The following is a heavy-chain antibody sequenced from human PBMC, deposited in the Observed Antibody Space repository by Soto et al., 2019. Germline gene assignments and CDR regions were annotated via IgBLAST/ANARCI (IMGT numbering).Heavy chain of an antibody. Sequence: QVQLVQSGAEVKKPGASVKVSCKASGYTFTSYGISWVRQTPGQGLEWMGWISAYNGNTNYAQKLQGRVTMTTDTSKSTAYMELRSLRSDDTAVYYCARATYYDILTGYSDFDYWGQGTLVTVSS. D-gene: IGHD3-9*01. CDR1: GYTFTSYG. J-gene: IGHJ4*02. CDR3: ARATYYDILTGYSDFDY. CDR2: ISAYNGNT. V-gene: IGHV1-18*01.